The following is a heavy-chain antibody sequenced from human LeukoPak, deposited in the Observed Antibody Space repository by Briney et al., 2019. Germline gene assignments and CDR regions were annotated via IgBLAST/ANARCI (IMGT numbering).Heavy chain of an antibody. D-gene: IGHD1-26*01. CDR2: IKQDGSEK. J-gene: IGHJ5*02. CDR1: GFTFADC. CDR3: ARVVENWFDP. V-gene: IGHV3-7*01. Sequence: GGSLRLTCIASGFTFADCMTWFRQAPGKGLEWVANIKQDGSEKYYVDSVKGRFTISRDNAKNSLYLQMNSLRAEDTAVYYCARVVENWFDPWGQGTLVTVSS.